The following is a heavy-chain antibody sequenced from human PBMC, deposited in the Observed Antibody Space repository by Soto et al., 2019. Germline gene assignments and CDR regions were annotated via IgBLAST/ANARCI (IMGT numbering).Heavy chain of an antibody. D-gene: IGHD3-9*01. CDR3: AKETNAYEINY. Sequence: GGSLRLSCAASGFIFSGYAMHWVRQVPGKGLEWVAVIAYDGNTQYYADSVKGRFTVSRDNSNNMLYVQMNNLRDEDTAMYYCAKETNAYEINYWGQGTPVTVSS. J-gene: IGHJ4*02. CDR1: GFIFSGYA. CDR2: IAYDGNTQ. V-gene: IGHV3-30-3*02.